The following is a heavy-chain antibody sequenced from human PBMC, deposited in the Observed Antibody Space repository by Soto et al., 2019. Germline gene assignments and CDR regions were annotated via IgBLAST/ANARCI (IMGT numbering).Heavy chain of an antibody. J-gene: IGHJ3*02. D-gene: IGHD1-26*01. V-gene: IGHV2-5*02. Sequence: KESGPTLVKPTQTLTLTCTFSGLSLNTRGVGVGWIRQPQGKALEWLALIYWDDDKRYSPSLRSRLTITKDTSKNQVVLTMTNMGPVDTGTYYCARSYSGSYHDAFDIWGQGTMVTVSS. CDR1: GLSLNTRGVG. CDR2: IYWDDDK. CDR3: ARSYSGSYHDAFDI.